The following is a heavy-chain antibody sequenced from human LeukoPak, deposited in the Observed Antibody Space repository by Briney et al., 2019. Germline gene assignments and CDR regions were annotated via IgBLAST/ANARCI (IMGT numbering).Heavy chain of an antibody. CDR2: INHSGST. J-gene: IGHJ4*02. Sequence: PSETLSLTCAVYGGSFSGYYWSWIRQPPGKGLEWIGEINHSGSTNYNPSLKSRVTISVDTSKNQFSLKLSSVTAADTAVYYCARTPTHYYGSGSYRGSQYYFDYWGQGTLVTVSS. CDR3: ARTPTHYYGSGSYRGSQYYFDY. D-gene: IGHD3-10*01. CDR1: GGSFSGYY. V-gene: IGHV4-34*01.